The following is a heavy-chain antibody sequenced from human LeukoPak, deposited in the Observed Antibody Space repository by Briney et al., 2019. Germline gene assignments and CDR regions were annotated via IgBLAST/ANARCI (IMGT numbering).Heavy chain of an antibody. Sequence: GGSLRLSCAASGFTFSSYSMNWVRQAPGKGLEWVSYISSSSTIYYADSVKGRFTISRDNAKNSLYLQMNSLRDEDTAVYYCARGEVSGYSSGWYPFDYWGQGTLVTVSS. D-gene: IGHD6-19*01. CDR3: ARGEVSGYSSGWYPFDY. V-gene: IGHV3-48*02. J-gene: IGHJ4*02. CDR2: ISSSSTI. CDR1: GFTFSSYS.